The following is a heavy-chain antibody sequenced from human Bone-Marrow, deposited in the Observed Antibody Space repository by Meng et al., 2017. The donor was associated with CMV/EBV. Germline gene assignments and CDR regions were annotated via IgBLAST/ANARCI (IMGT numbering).Heavy chain of an antibody. CDR3: ARARVDIVGATTSDY. J-gene: IGHJ4*02. D-gene: IGHD1-26*01. CDR1: GFTFSDYY. CDR2: ISSSGSTI. Sequence: GGSLRLSCAASGFTFSDYYMSWIRQAPGKGLEWVSYISSSGSTIYYADSVKGRFTISRGNAKNSLYLQMNSLRAEDTAVYYCARARVDIVGATTSDYWGQGTLVTVSS. V-gene: IGHV3-11*04.